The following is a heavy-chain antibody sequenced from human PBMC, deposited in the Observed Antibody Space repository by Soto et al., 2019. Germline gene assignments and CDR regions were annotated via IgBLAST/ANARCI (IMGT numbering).Heavy chain of an antibody. D-gene: IGHD4-17*01. J-gene: IGHJ4*02. CDR1: GYTFTSYD. CDR2: MNPNSGNI. CDR3: ARSTNDYGDRH. Sequence: QVQLVQSGAEVKKPGASVKVSCKASGYTFTSYDINWVRQATGQGLEWMGWMNPNSGNIGYAQKFQGRVPITSNTSTRTAYMEPSSLRSAHTAAYYCARSTNDYGDRHWGQGTLVTVSS. V-gene: IGHV1-8*01.